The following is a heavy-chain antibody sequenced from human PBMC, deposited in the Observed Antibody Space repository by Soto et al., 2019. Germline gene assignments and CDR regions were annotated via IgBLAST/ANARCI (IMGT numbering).Heavy chain of an antibody. CDR3: ARDQGVNSSGYYPFDY. V-gene: IGHV3-11*06. CDR2: ISSSSSYT. CDR1: GFTFSDYY. D-gene: IGHD3-22*01. J-gene: IGHJ4*02. Sequence: LRLSCAASGFTFSDYYMSWIRQAPGKGLEWVSYISSSSSYTNYADSVKGRFTISRDNAKNSLYLQMNSLRAEDTAVYYCARDQGVNSSGYYPFDYWGQGTLVTVSS.